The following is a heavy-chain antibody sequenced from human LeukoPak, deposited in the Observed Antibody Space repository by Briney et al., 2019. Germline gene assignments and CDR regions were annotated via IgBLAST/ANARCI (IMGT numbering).Heavy chain of an antibody. J-gene: IGHJ4*02. V-gene: IGHV3-73*01. CDR3: TQSNY. CDR2: IRSKADNYAT. CDR1: GFSFSSYS. Sequence: PGGSLRLSCVASGFSFSSYSIHWVRQASGKGLEWVGRIRSKADNYATAYAASVQGRCTISRDDSKSTAYLQLNSLKTEDTAVYYCTQSNYWGQGALVTVSS.